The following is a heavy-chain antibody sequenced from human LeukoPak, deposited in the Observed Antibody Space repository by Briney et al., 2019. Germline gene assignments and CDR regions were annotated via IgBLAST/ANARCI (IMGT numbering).Heavy chain of an antibody. CDR3: ARAKILASYFDY. CDR1: GDTFTYYA. J-gene: IGHJ4*02. V-gene: IGHV1-69*05. Sequence: SVKVSCKASGDTFTYYAVAWVRQAPGQGLEWMGGFVPLAGTTDYAQKFQGRVTISTDESSTTAFMELSSLRSEDTAMYYCARAKILASYFDYWGQGTLVTVSS. CDR2: FVPLAGTT.